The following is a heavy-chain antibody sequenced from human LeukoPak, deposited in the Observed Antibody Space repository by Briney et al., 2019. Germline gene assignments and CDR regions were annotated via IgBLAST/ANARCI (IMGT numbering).Heavy chain of an antibody. J-gene: IGHJ4*02. CDR2: IYYSGST. CDR3: ARHSIAAAGFFDY. D-gene: IGHD6-13*01. CDR1: GGSISSSSYY. V-gene: IGHV4-39*01. Sequence: SETLSLTCTVSGGSISSSSYYWDWIRQPPGKGLEWIGSIYYSGSTYYNPSLKSRVTISVDTSKNQFSLKLSSVTAADTAVYYCARHSIAAAGFFDYWGQGTLVTVSS.